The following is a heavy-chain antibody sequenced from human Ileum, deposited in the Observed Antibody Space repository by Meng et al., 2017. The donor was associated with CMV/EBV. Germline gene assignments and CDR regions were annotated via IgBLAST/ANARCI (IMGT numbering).Heavy chain of an antibody. V-gene: IGHV3-73*01. D-gene: IGHD2-2*01. J-gene: IGHJ4*02. Sequence: GESLKISCAASGFTFSDSTMPWVRQASGKGLEWVGHIRNKANNYATAYAASVKGRFTISRDDSSSTTYLQLSSVKADDTAVYYCVAPSCSSTNCYAADFWGQGTLVTVSS. CDR3: VAPSCSSTNCYAADF. CDR2: IRNKANNYAT. CDR1: GFTFSDST.